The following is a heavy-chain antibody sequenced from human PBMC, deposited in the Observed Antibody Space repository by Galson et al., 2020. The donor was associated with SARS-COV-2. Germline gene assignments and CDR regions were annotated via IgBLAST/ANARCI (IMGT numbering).Heavy chain of an antibody. V-gene: IGHV4-34*01. D-gene: IGHD3-22*01. CDR2: INHRGST. Sequence: SQTLSLTCGVSGGSFSGYYWSWIRHLPGKGLEWIGEINHRGSTNYNPSLDSRVTMSVDTSKRQFALKVRSLTAADTAVYYCARGRHLRGTYYYDSSGYYSPLFDLWGQGTPVAVSS. J-gene: IGHJ4*02. CDR3: ARGRHLRGTYYYDSSGYYSPLFDL. CDR1: GGSFSGYY.